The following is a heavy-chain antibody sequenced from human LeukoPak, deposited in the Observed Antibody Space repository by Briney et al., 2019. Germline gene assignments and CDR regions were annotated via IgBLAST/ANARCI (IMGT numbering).Heavy chain of an antibody. CDR3: ARRPDYYDSSGYLDY. J-gene: IGHJ4*02. CDR1: GYSFTSYW. V-gene: IGHV5-51*01. D-gene: IGHD3-22*01. Sequence: HGEFLKTSCKGSGYSFTSYWIGLGRPMPRKVLGGMGIIYTGDSDNRYSPSFQGQVTISAHKPKRPAYLQSSSPKDPDTALYHCARRPDYYDSSGYLDYWGQGSLVTVSS. CDR2: IYTGDSDN.